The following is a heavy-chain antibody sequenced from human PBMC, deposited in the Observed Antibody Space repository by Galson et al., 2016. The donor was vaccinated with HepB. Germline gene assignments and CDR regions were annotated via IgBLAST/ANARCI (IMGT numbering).Heavy chain of an antibody. Sequence: SVKVSCKAAGYSFTNYPMHWVRQAPGQGLEWMGWINPGNSNTKYSVKFLGRFSIVSDTSASTTHMELSSLRSEDTGVYYCAREGQIIAAPDYWGQGTLVTVSS. CDR2: INPGNSNT. V-gene: IGHV1-3*01. CDR1: GYSFTNYP. CDR3: AREGQIIAAPDY. D-gene: IGHD6-6*01. J-gene: IGHJ4*02.